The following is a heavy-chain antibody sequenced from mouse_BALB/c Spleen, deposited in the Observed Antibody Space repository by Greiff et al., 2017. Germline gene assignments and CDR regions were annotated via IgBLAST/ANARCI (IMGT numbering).Heavy chain of an antibody. Sequence: QVQLQQPGAELVRPGASVKLSCKASGYTFTSYWINWVKQRPGQGLEWIGNIYPSDSYTNYNQKFKDKATLTVDKSSSTAYMQLSSPTSEDSAVYYFTRDFDYWGQGTTLTVAS. J-gene: IGHJ2*01. CDR3: TRDFDY. CDR1: GYTFTSYW. V-gene: IGHV1-69*02. CDR2: IYPSDSYT.